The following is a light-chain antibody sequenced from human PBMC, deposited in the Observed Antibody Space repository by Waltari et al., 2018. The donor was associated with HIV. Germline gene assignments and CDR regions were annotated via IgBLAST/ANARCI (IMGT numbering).Light chain of an antibody. Sequence: QSVLTQPPSVSAAPGQKVTISCSGSTSNIGHNYVSWYQQLPGTAPKLLIYDNNKRPSGFPDRFSGSKSGTSATLGITGLQTGDEADNYCGTWDSSLSAVVFGGGTKLTVL. CDR3: GTWDSSLSAVV. CDR2: DNN. J-gene: IGLJ2*01. CDR1: TSNIGHNY. V-gene: IGLV1-51*01.